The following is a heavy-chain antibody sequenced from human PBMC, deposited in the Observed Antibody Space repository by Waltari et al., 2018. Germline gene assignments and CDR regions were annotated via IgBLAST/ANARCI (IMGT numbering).Heavy chain of an antibody. J-gene: IGHJ4*02. CDR1: GYTFTDFF. CDR2: INPNSGDT. Sequence: QVQLVQSEAEVKKSGASVKVSCKASGYTFTDFFIHWVRQAPGQGLEWMGRINPNSGDTSYAQRFQGRVTMTGDTSITTAYMELTGLRSDDTAIYYCARSGGGTTTFGVAEWGQGSLVTVSS. CDR3: ARSGGGTTTFGVAE. V-gene: IGHV1-2*06. D-gene: IGHD3-3*01.